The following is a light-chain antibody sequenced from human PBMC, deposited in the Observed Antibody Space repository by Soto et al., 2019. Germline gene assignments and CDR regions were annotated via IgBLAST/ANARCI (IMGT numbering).Light chain of an antibody. CDR3: ASCDDSLSRWV. V-gene: IGLV1-47*01. CDR2: KNN. J-gene: IGLJ3*02. Sequence: QSVLTQPPSGSGTPGQRVTISCSGSSSNIGNNYVYWYQQFPGTAPRLLIYKNNQRPSGVPDRFSGSKSGTSASLAISGLPAEDDADYYAASCDDSLSRWVFGGGTKLTVL. CDR1: SSNIGNNY.